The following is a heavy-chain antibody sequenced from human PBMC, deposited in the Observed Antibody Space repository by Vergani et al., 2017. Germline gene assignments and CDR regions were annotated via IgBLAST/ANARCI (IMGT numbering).Heavy chain of an antibody. D-gene: IGHD2-15*01. CDR3: VRDPWESGGPYSGC. CDR2: ISHSGYT. V-gene: IGHV4-39*07. Sequence: QLQLQESGPGLVKPSATLSLTCSVSGDSIRSSNYYWGWIRQPPGKGLEWIGSISHSGYTFYSPSLKSRVSMSVDTSKNQFSLRVNSVTAADTAVYYCVRDPWESGGPYSGCWGRGTLVSVSS. CDR1: GDSIRSSNYY. J-gene: IGHJ4*02.